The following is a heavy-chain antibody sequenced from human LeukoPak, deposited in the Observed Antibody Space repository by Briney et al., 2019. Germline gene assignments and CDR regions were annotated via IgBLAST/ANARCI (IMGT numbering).Heavy chain of an antibody. CDR1: GFTVSSNY. J-gene: IGHJ3*02. CDR2: IYSGGST. CDR3: ARDEYNWNVDAFDI. D-gene: IGHD1-20*01. V-gene: IGHV3-66*01. Sequence: GGSLRLSCAASGFTVSSNYMSWVRQAPGKGLEWVSVIYSGGSTYYADSVKGRFTISRDNAKNSLYLQMNSLRAEDTAVYYCARDEYNWNVDAFDIWGQGTAVTVSS.